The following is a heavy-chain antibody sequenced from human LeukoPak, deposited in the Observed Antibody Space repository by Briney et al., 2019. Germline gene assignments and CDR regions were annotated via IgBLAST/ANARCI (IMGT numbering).Heavy chain of an antibody. V-gene: IGHV1-69*13. D-gene: IGHD3-10*01. CDR3: AGTRRYYYGSGSYYPLDY. J-gene: IGHJ4*02. Sequence: ASVKVSCKASGGTFSSYAISWVRQAPGQGLEWMGGIIPIFGTANYAQKFQGRVTITADESTSTAYMELSSLRSEDTAVYYCAGTRRYYYGSGSYYPLDYWGQGTLVTVSS. CDR2: IIPIFGTA. CDR1: GGTFSSYA.